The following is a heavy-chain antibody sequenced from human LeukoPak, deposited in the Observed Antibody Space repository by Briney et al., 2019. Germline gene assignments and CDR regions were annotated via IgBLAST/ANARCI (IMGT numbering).Heavy chain of an antibody. J-gene: IGHJ4*02. V-gene: IGHV1-46*03. Sequence: RASVKVSCKASGYIFTSYYMHWVRQAPGQGLEWLGVVYPSAGTSDPAQRFRARITLSDDTSTSTAYMELRSLKSEDTAIYFCVREYRGGYFDFWGQGTLVTVSS. CDR2: VYPSAGTS. D-gene: IGHD1-26*01. CDR3: VREYRGGYFDF. CDR1: GYIFTSYY.